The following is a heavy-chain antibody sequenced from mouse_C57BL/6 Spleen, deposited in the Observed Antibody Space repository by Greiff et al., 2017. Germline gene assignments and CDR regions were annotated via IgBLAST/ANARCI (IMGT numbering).Heavy chain of an antibody. Sequence: VQLKESGPGLVKPSQSLSLTCSVTGYSITSGYYWNWIRQFPGNKLEWMGYISYDGSNNYNPSLKNRISITRDTSKNQFFLKLNSVTTEDTATYYCAKGIYYDYDEFAYWGQGTLVTVSA. V-gene: IGHV3-6*01. D-gene: IGHD2-4*01. CDR2: ISYDGSN. J-gene: IGHJ3*01. CDR1: GYSITSGYY. CDR3: AKGIYYDYDEFAY.